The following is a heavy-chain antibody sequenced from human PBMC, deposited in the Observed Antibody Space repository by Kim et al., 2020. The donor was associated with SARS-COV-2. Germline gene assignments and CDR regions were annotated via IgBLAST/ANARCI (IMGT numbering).Heavy chain of an antibody. CDR1: GFTFSSYA. CDR2: ISGSGGST. CDR3: AKYGEDGYNPRPGGLHDY. V-gene: IGHV3-23*01. J-gene: IGHJ4*02. D-gene: IGHD5-12*01. Sequence: GGSLRLSCAASGFTFSSYAMSWVRQAPGKGLEWVSAISGSGGSTYYADSVKGRFTISRDNSKNTLYLQMNSLRAEDTAVYYCAKYGEDGYNPRPGGLHDYWGQGTLVTVSS.